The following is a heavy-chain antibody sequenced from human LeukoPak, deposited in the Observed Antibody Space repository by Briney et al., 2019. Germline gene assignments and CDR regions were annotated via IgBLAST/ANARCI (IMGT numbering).Heavy chain of an antibody. Sequence: SVKVSCKTSGGTFLSHTFSWVRQAPGQGLEWMGKITPVINTANYAQTFQGRVSIYADKSTSTVYMDLSGLRPDDTAAYYCARVNLRGSNYNWFDPWGQGTRVTVSS. D-gene: IGHD3-10*01. J-gene: IGHJ5*02. V-gene: IGHV1-69*08. CDR1: GGTFLSHT. CDR3: ARVNLRGSNYNWFDP. CDR2: ITPVINTA.